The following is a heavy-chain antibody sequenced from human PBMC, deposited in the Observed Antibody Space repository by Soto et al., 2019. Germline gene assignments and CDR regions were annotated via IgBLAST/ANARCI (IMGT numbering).Heavy chain of an antibody. CDR2: IYHSGST. D-gene: IGHD6-13*01. CDR3: SRADMGGSSWPFDY. J-gene: IGHJ4*02. V-gene: IGHV4-4*02. CDR1: GGSISSSNW. Sequence: QVQLQESGPGLVKPSGTLSLTCAVSGGSISSSNWWSWVRQPPGKGLEWIGEIYHSGSTNYNPSLKSRVSISVDKSKNQFALKQSCVTAADTAVYYCSRADMGGSSWPFDYWGQGTLVTVSS.